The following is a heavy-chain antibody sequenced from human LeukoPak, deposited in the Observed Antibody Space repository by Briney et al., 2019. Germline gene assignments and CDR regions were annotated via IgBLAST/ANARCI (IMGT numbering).Heavy chain of an antibody. D-gene: IGHD5-18*01. CDR3: ARDISPLASGIQLY. CDR1: GFTFSSSA. J-gene: IGHJ4*02. Sequence: GGSLRLSCAASGFTFSSSAMSWVRQAPGKGLEWVANIKQDGSEKYYVDSVKGRFTISRDNAKNSLYLQMNSLRAEDTAVYYCARDISPLASGIQLYWGQGTLVTVSS. V-gene: IGHV3-7*03. CDR2: IKQDGSEK.